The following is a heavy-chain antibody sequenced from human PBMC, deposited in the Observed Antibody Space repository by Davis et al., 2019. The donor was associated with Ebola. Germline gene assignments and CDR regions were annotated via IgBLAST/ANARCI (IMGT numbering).Heavy chain of an antibody. CDR1: GYTFTKNP. CDR3: AKSYMTVSHYYYYMDV. D-gene: IGHD2-21*02. Sequence: ASVKVSCKASGYTFTKNPITWVRQAPGQGLEWMGWITTYNGYTNYAQRLQDRISMIADTSTGTAYMELRSLTTDDTAVYFCAKSYMTVSHYYYYMDVWGRGTTVTVSS. CDR2: ITTYNGYT. J-gene: IGHJ6*03. V-gene: IGHV1-18*04.